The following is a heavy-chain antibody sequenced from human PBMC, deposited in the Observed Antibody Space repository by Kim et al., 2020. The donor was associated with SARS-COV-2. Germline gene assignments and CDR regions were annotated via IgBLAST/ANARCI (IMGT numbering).Heavy chain of an antibody. J-gene: IGHJ6*02. CDR1: GYSFTSYW. D-gene: IGHD3-10*01. V-gene: IGHV5-10-1*01. CDR3: ALYGSGVHASMDV. Sequence: GESLKISCKGSGYSFTSYWISWVRQMPGKGLEWMGRIDPSDSYTNYSPSFQGHVTISADKSISTAYLQWSSLKASDTAMYYCALYGSGVHASMDVWGQGTTVTVSS. CDR2: IDPSDSYT.